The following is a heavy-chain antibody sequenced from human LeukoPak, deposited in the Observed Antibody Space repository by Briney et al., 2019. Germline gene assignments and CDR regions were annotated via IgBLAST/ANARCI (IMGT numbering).Heavy chain of an antibody. CDR3: ARDYCGGDCFPDY. Sequence: ASVKVSCKASGYTFIGYYMHWERQAPGQGLEWMGRINPNSGGTNYAQKFQGRVTMTRDTSISTAYMELSRLRSDDTAVYYCARDYCGGDCFPDYWGQGTLVTVSS. D-gene: IGHD2-21*02. CDR1: GYTFIGYY. CDR2: INPNSGGT. J-gene: IGHJ4*02. V-gene: IGHV1-2*06.